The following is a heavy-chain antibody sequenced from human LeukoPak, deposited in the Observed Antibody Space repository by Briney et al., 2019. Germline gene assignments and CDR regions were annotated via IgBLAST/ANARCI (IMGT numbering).Heavy chain of an antibody. V-gene: IGHV4-4*09. J-gene: IGHJ6*03. CDR1: GASISSDY. Sequence: SETLSLTCSVSGASISSDYWRWIRQPPGKGLEWIGNIYSSETTKYNPSRRSRATISGDTSKNQFSLKLSAVTAADTAVYYCARHFPYCGGDCPYYYMDVWGKGTTVTVSS. CDR2: IYSSETT. D-gene: IGHD2-21*02. CDR3: ARHFPYCGGDCPYYYMDV.